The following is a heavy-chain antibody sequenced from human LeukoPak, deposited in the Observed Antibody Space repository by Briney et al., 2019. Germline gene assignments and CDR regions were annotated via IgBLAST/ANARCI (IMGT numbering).Heavy chain of an antibody. D-gene: IGHD3-10*01. CDR3: ARAVTYYYGSGSYWRPYYYYYYMDV. CDR1: GFTFSSYE. V-gene: IGHV3-48*03. CDR2: ISSSGSTI. Sequence: RGSLRLSCEASGFTFSSYEMNWVRQAPGKGLEWVSYISSSGSTIYYADSVKGRFTISRDNAKNSLYLQMNSLRAEDTAVYYCARAVTYYYGSGSYWRPYYYYYYMDVWGKGTTVTISS. J-gene: IGHJ6*03.